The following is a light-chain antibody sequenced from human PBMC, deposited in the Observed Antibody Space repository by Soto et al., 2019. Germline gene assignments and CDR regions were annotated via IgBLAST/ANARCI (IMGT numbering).Light chain of an antibody. CDR1: QGISSY. CDR2: ALS. CDR3: QQLNSYRLT. V-gene: IGKV1-9*01. Sequence: DIQLTQSPSFLSASVGDRVTITCRASQGISSYFAWYPQKPGKAPKLLTYALSTLQSGVPSRFSGSASGTEFTLTISSLQPEDFATYYCQQLNSYRLTFGGGTTVEIK. J-gene: IGKJ4*01.